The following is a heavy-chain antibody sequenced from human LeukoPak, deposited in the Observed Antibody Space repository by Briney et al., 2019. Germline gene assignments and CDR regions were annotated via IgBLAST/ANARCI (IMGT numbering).Heavy chain of an antibody. J-gene: IGHJ3*02. CDR2: ISGSGGST. D-gene: IGHD5-18*01. CDR3: AKDHGYGLRDNDAFDI. Sequence: GGSLRLSCAASGFTFSSYAMSWARQAPGKGLEWVSAISGSGGSTYYADSVKGRFTISRDNSKNTLYLQMNSLRAEDTAVYYCAKDHGYGLRDNDAFDIWGQGTMVTVSS. V-gene: IGHV3-23*01. CDR1: GFTFSSYA.